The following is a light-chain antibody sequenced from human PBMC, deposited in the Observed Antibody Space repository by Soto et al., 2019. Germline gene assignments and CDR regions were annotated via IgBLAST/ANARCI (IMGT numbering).Light chain of an antibody. CDR3: QHFNVYSEA. CDR2: DAS. J-gene: IGKJ1*01. V-gene: IGKV1-5*01. Sequence: DIQMTQYPSTLSASVGDRVTITCLASQSISSWLAWYQQKPGKAPKLLIYDASSLESGVPSRFSGSGSGTEFTLTISSLQPDDFAAYYCQHFNVYSEAFGQGAKA. CDR1: QSISSW.